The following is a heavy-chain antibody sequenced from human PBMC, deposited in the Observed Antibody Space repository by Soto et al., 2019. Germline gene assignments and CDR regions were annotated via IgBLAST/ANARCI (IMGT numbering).Heavy chain of an antibody. CDR1: GDSITSGGYY. J-gene: IGHJ4*02. V-gene: IGHV4-31*03. Sequence: QVQLQESGPGLVKPSQTLSLTCTVTGDSITSGGYYWSWIRQHPGKGLEWLGYIYGSGGSGSTLYIPSLKSRITLSVDTSKTQFSLTLSSVTVADTAVYFCARQQAGYFSVIDYWGQGTLVTVSS. D-gene: IGHD2-15*01. CDR2: IYGSGGSGST. CDR3: ARQQAGYFSVIDY.